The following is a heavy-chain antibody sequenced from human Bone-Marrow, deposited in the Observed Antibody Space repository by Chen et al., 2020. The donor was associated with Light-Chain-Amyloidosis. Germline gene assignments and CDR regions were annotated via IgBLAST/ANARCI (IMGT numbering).Heavy chain of an antibody. CDR1: GYTFPNYW. V-gene: IGHV5-51*01. D-gene: IGHD5-12*01. J-gene: IGHJ4*02. Sequence: EVQLEQSGPEVKKPGESLKISCKGSGYTFPNYWIGWVRQMPGKGLEWMGVIYPDYSDARYSPSFDGQVTISADKSITPAYLQWRSLKASDPGMYYCARRRDGYNFDYWGQGTLVTVSS. CDR3: ARRRDGYNFDY. CDR2: IYPDYSDA.